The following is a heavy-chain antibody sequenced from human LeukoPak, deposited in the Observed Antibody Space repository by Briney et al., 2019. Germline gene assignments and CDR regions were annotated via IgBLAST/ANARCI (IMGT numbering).Heavy chain of an antibody. CDR1: GFTFSSYA. Sequence: PGGPLRLSCAASGFTFSSYAMSWVRQAPGKGLEWVSAISGSGGSTYYADSVKGRFTIPRDNSKNTLYLQMNSLRAEDTAVYYCAKGLDGSYYTFFDYWGQGTLVTVSS. CDR2: ISGSGGST. D-gene: IGHD1-26*01. V-gene: IGHV3-23*01. J-gene: IGHJ4*02. CDR3: AKGLDGSYYTFFDY.